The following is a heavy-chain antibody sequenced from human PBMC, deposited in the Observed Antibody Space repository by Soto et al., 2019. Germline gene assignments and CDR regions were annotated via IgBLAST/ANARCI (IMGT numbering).Heavy chain of an antibody. Sequence: SETLSLTCTVSGGSVSSGSYYCSWIRQPPGKGLEWIGYIYYSVSTNYNPSLKSRVTISVDTSKNQFSLKLSSVTDADTAVYYCARAYQLLAFDYWGQGTLVTVS. CDR1: GGSVSSGSYY. D-gene: IGHD2-2*01. CDR2: IYYSVST. J-gene: IGHJ4*02. CDR3: ARAYQLLAFDY. V-gene: IGHV4-61*01.